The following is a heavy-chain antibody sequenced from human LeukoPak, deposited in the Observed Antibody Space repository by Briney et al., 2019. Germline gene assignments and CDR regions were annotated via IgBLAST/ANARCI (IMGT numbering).Heavy chain of an antibody. V-gene: IGHV3-30*02. CDR1: GFTFSSYG. Sequence: PGGSLRLSYAASGFTFSSYGMHWVRQAPGKGLEWVACIRYDGSNKYYADSVKGRFTISRDNSKNTLYLQMNSLRAEDTAVYYCAKDPNLRIAAAGGDDYWGQGTLVTVSS. J-gene: IGHJ4*02. D-gene: IGHD6-13*01. CDR2: IRYDGSNK. CDR3: AKDPNLRIAAAGGDDY.